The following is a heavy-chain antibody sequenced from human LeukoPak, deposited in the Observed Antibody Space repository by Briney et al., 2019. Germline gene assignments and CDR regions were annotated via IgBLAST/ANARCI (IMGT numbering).Heavy chain of an antibody. CDR1: GYTFTSYY. D-gene: IGHD5-18*01. Sequence: ASVKVSCKASGYTFTSYYMHWVRQAPGQGLEWMGIINPSGGSTSYAQKFQGRVTMTRDTSTSTVSVELSSLRSEDTAVYYCARFPNTAMVMGLEYYYYGMDVWGQGTTVTVSS. CDR3: ARFPNTAMVMGLEYYYYGMDV. CDR2: INPSGGST. J-gene: IGHJ6*02. V-gene: IGHV1-46*01.